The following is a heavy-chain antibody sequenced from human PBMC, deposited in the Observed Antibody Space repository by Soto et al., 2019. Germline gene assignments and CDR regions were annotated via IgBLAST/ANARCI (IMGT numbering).Heavy chain of an antibody. CDR1: YGSISSGDYY. Sequence: QVQLQESGPGLVKPSQTLSLTCTVSYGSISSGDYYWSWIRQPPGKGLEWIGYIYYSGSTYYNPSLKSRVTIRVDTSKNQFSLKLSSVTAADTAVYYCARGPVDGDYFDYWGQGALVTVSS. J-gene: IGHJ4*02. D-gene: IGHD4-17*01. V-gene: IGHV4-30-4*01. CDR2: IYYSGST. CDR3: ARGPVDGDYFDY.